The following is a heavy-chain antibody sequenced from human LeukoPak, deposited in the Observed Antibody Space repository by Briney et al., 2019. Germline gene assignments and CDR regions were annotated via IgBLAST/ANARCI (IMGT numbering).Heavy chain of an antibody. Sequence: SETLSLTCAVYGGSFSGYYWSWIRQPPGKGLEWIGEINHSGSTNYNPSLKSRVTISVDTSKNQFSLKLSSATAADTAVYYCARRYDSSGYYPHFDYWGQGTLVTVSS. CDR3: ARRYDSSGYYPHFDY. CDR2: INHSGST. V-gene: IGHV4-34*01. CDR1: GGSFSGYY. D-gene: IGHD3-22*01. J-gene: IGHJ4*02.